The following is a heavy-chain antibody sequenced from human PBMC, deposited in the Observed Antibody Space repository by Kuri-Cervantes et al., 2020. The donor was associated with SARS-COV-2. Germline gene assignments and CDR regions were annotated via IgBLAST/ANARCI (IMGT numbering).Heavy chain of an antibody. Sequence: ASVKVSCKASGYTFTSHDINWVRQATGQGLEWMGWMNPNSGNTGYAQKFQGRVTMTRDTSISTAYMELSRLRSDDTAVYYCARDWAYVDPGYFDYWGQGTLVTVSS. CDR3: ARDWAYVDPGYFDY. CDR1: GYTFTSHD. V-gene: IGHV1-8*02. D-gene: IGHD3-10*01. CDR2: MNPNSGNT. J-gene: IGHJ4*02.